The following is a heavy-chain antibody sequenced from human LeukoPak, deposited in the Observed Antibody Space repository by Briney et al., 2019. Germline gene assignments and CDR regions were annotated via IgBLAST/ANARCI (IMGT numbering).Heavy chain of an antibody. D-gene: IGHD6-19*01. Sequence: GGSLRLSCAASGFTFYDYAMHWVRQAPGKGLEWGSLISRDGGTTYYADSVKGRFTISRNNSKISLYLQMNSLRTEDTALYYCAKDQGIAVAGWPLGYWGQGTLVTVSS. V-gene: IGHV3-43*02. CDR2: ISRDGGTT. CDR3: AKDQGIAVAGWPLGY. CDR1: GFTFYDYA. J-gene: IGHJ4*02.